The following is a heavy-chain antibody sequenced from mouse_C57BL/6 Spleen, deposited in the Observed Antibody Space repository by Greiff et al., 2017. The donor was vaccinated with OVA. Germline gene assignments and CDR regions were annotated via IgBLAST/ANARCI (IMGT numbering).Heavy chain of an antibody. CDR1: GFTFSSYA. D-gene: IGHD1-1*01. CDR2: ISDGGSYT. CDR3: AREAYYGSSFEGAMDY. Sequence: DVKLVEPGGGLVKPGGSLKLSCAASGFTFSSYAMSWVRQTPEKRLEWVATISDGGSYTYYPANVQGRFTISRANAKNNLYLQMSHLKSEDTAMYYCAREAYYGSSFEGAMDYWGQGTSVTVSS. J-gene: IGHJ4*01. V-gene: IGHV5-4*01.